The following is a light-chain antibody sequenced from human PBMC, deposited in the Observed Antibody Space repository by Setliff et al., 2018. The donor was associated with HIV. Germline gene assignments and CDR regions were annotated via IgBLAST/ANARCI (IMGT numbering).Light chain of an antibody. CDR2: DVS. V-gene: IGLV2-14*03. CDR3: SSYTSSTPLYV. CDR1: SSDVGGYSY. Sequence: QSALTQPASVSGSPGHSITISCTGTSSDVGGYSYVSWYQQHPGKAPKLMISDVSNGPSGVSNRFSGSKSGNTASLTISGLQAEDEADYYCSSYTSSTPLYVFGTGTKVTVL. J-gene: IGLJ1*01.